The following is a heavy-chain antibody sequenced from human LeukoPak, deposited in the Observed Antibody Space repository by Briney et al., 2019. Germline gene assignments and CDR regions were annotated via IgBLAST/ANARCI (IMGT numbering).Heavy chain of an antibody. CDR1: GGSISSYY. CDR2: IYYSGST. D-gene: IGHD1-26*01. CDR3: ARVYSTVGASDWFDP. Sequence: NASETLSLTCTVSGGSISSYYWSWIRQPPGKGLEWIGYIYYSGSTNYNPSLKSRVTISVDTSKNQFSPKLSSVTAADTAVYYCARVYSTVGASDWFDPWGQGTLVTVSS. V-gene: IGHV4-59*01. J-gene: IGHJ5*02.